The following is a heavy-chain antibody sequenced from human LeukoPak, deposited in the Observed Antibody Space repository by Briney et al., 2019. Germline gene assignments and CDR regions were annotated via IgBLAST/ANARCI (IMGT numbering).Heavy chain of an antibody. D-gene: IGHD6-6*01. V-gene: IGHV4-59*01. CDR3: ARGRQLAPDY. J-gene: IGHJ4*02. CDR2: IYYSGST. CDR1: GVSISSYY. Sequence: SETLSLTCTVSGVSISSYYWSWIRQPPGKGLEWIGYIYYSGSTNYNPSLKSRVTISVDTSKNQFSLKLSSVTAADTAVYYCARGRQLAPDYWGQGTLVTVSS.